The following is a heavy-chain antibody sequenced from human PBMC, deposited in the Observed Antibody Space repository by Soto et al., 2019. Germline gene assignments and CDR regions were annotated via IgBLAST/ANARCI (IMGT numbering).Heavy chain of an antibody. V-gene: IGHV3-23*01. CDR1: GFIFSSSV. J-gene: IGHJ1*01. CDR2: ISGGGGTT. CDR3: AKDWWITVAATGDFLH. D-gene: IGHD6-19*01. Sequence: EVRLLESGGGLVQPGGSLRLSCAASGFIFSSSVMSWVRQAPGQGLEWVSTISGGGGTTYYADSVKGRFTISRDRPKNTLDLQMNSLRAEDTAVYYCAKDWWITVAATGDFLHWGQGTLVTVSS.